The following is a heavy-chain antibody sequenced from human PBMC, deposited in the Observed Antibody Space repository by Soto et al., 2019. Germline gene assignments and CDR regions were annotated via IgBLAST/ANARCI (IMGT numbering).Heavy chain of an antibody. D-gene: IGHD2-2*01. V-gene: IGHV1-69*01. CDR1: GGTFSSYA. CDR2: IIPIFGTA. CDR3: ARDYTRAYHVPEYYYYGMDV. J-gene: IGHJ6*02. Sequence: QVQLVQSGAEVKKPGSSVKVSCKASGGTFSSYAISWVRQAPGQGLEWMGGIIPIFGTANYAQKFQGRVTIIAEEATSTADMELRSLRCEDKAVYYCARDYTRAYHVPEYYYYGMDVWGQGTTVTVSS.